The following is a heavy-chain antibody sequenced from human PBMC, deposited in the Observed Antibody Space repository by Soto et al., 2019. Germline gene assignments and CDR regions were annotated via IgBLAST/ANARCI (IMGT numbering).Heavy chain of an antibody. CDR1: GFTFRNHG. CDR2: IWNDGSEK. J-gene: IGHJ5*02. Sequence: QVQVVESGGGVVQPGRSLRLSCEGSGFTFRNHGMHWIRQSPGKGLEWLAVIWNDGSEKYYADSVKGRFTISKDNSKNTLYQQMNSITVEDTAIYYCARWSNNKVVDPWGQGTVVTVS. D-gene: IGHD1-1*01. CDR3: ARWSNNKVVDP. V-gene: IGHV3-33*01.